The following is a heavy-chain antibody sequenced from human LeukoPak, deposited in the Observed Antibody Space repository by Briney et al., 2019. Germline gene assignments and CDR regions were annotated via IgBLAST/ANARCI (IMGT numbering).Heavy chain of an antibody. CDR1: GGSFSVYY. CDR3: ARDRELGY. Sequence: TSETLSLTCAVYGGSFSVYYWSWIRQPPGKGLEWIGEINHSGSTNYNPSLKSRVTISVDTSKNQFSLKLSSVTAADTAVYYCARDRELGYWGQGTLVIVSS. V-gene: IGHV4-34*01. D-gene: IGHD1-26*01. CDR2: INHSGST. J-gene: IGHJ4*02.